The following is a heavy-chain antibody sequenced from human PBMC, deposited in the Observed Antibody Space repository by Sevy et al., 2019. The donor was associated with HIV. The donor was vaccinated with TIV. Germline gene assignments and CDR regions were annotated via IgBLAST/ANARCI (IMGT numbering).Heavy chain of an antibody. V-gene: IGHV3-23*01. J-gene: IGHJ3*01. CDR1: GFTFFSHV. CDR3: ATGTTDSSISWVFDV. D-gene: IGHD6-13*01. CDR2: LSGSGGTT. Sequence: GGSLRLSCAASGFTFFSHVMSWVRQAPGKGLEWVSGLSGSGGTTYYADSVKGRFSISRDNSKNKLYLQMSSLRIEDTAVYYCATGTTDSSISWVFDVWGQGTMVT.